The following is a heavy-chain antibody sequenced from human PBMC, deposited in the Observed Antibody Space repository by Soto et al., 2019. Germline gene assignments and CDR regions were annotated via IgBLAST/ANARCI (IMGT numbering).Heavy chain of an antibody. CDR1: GGTFSSYA. Sequence: SVQVSCKASGGTFSSYAISWVRQAPGQGLEWSGGIIPIFGTANYAQKFQGRVTITADETTSTAYMELSSLRSEDTAVYYCASGIQLWSFDYWDQGTLVTVSA. D-gene: IGHD5-18*01. J-gene: IGHJ4*02. CDR3: ASGIQLWSFDY. V-gene: IGHV1-69*13. CDR2: IIPIFGTA.